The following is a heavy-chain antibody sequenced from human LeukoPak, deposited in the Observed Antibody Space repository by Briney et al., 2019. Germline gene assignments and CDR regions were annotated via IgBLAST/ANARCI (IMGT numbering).Heavy chain of an antibody. D-gene: IGHD6-13*01. Sequence: PGGSLRLSCAASGFIFSTFGMHWVRQAPGKGLEWVSGISWNSGSIGYADSVKGRFTISRDNAKNSLYLQMNSLRAEDTALYYCAKDIGAGYSSSWPFDYWGQGTLVTVSS. CDR3: AKDIGAGYSSSWPFDY. J-gene: IGHJ4*02. CDR1: GFIFSTFG. V-gene: IGHV3-9*01. CDR2: ISWNSGSI.